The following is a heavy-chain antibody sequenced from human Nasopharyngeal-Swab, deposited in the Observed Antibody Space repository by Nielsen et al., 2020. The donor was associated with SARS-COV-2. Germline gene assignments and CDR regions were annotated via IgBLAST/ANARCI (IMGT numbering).Heavy chain of an antibody. CDR3: ARVNPVSGSYYDAFDI. J-gene: IGHJ3*02. Sequence: GEAMKISWAASGCTLNGSTEHWDRQASGKGPEWVGRDRSKADNYATAYAASVKGRFIISRDDSKNTAYLQMNSLKTEDTAVYYCARVNPVSGSYYDAFDIWGQGTMVTVSS. CDR2: DRSKADNYAT. D-gene: IGHD1-26*01. CDR1: GCTLNGST. V-gene: IGHV3-73*01.